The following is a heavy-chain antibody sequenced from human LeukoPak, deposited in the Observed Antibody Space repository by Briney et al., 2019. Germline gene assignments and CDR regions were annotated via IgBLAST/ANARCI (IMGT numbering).Heavy chain of an antibody. CDR1: QFTLNNYA. Sequence: SGGSLRLSCVASQFTLNNYAMNCVRQAPGEGLEWVAPLCGDVGATYHAHSVRGRFTLSTDNSKNTLYLQMDSVRVEDTAVYHCAKGLSASGYLNAFDIWGQGTMVSVSS. J-gene: IGHJ3*02. CDR2: LCGDVGAT. D-gene: IGHD3-3*01. CDR3: AKGLSASGYLNAFDI. V-gene: IGHV3-23*01.